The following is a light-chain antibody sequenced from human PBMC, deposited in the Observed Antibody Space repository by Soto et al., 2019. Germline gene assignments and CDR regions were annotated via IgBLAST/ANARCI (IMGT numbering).Light chain of an antibody. CDR1: ERIGNY. Sequence: EVVLTQSPVTLSLSPGERATLSCRASERIGNYLAWYQQKLGQAPKLLIYDASHRAIGIPGRFSGDGSGTDFTLTISSREPEDFAVYYCQWRSDWPPRLTFGGGTKVEIK. V-gene: IGKV3-11*01. CDR2: DAS. CDR3: QWRSDWPPRLT. J-gene: IGKJ4*01.